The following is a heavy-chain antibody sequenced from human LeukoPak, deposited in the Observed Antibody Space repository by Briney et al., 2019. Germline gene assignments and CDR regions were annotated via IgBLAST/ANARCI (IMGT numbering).Heavy chain of an antibody. J-gene: IGHJ4*02. CDR1: GGSISSYY. CDR3: ARGSLARGYYVSY. CDR2: IYYSGST. D-gene: IGHD5-12*01. V-gene: IGHV4-59*01. Sequence: SETLSLTCTVSGGSISSYYWSWIRQPPGKGLEWIGYIYYSGSTNYNPSLKSRVTISVDTSKNQFSLKLSSVTAADTAVYYCARGSLARGYYVSYWGQGTLVTVSS.